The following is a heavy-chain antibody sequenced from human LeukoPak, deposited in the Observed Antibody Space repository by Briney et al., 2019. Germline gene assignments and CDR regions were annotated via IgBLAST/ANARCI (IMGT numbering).Heavy chain of an antibody. D-gene: IGHD3-22*01. Sequence: ASVKVSCKASGYTFTSYYMHWVRQAPGQGLEWMGIINPSGGSTSYAHKFQGRVTMTKDTSTSTVYMELSSLRSEDMAVYYCASSPSGVYYYDSSGYYGHYWGQATLLTVSS. J-gene: IGHJ4*02. V-gene: IGHV1-46*01. CDR2: INPSGGST. CDR1: GYTFTSYY. CDR3: ASSPSGVYYYDSSGYYGHY.